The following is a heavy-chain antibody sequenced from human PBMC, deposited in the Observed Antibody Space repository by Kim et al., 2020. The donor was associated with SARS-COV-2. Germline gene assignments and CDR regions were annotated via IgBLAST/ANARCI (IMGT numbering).Heavy chain of an antibody. V-gene: IGHV3-48*03. CDR3: ARDSGTGTSSTNNHFDY. CDR1: GFIFSSYE. J-gene: IGHJ4*02. Sequence: GGSLRLSCAASGFIFSSYEMNWVRQTPGTGLEWISYISDSGDSIYYADSVKGRFTISRDNAKNSLYLQMSSLRVDDTAVYFCARDSGTGTSSTNNHFDYWGQGSLVTVSS. CDR2: ISDSGDSI. D-gene: IGHD1-7*01.